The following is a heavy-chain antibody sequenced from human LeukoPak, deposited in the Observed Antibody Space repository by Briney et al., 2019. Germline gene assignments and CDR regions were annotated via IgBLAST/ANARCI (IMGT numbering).Heavy chain of an antibody. D-gene: IGHD6-13*01. CDR3: AKVGSSWYFGYYYYYMDV. CDR2: INSDGSST. V-gene: IGHV3-74*01. Sequence: TGGSLRLSCAASGFTFSSYWMHWVRQAPGKGLVWVLRINSDGSSTSHADSVKGRFTISRDNAKNTLYLQMNSLRAEDTAVYYCAKVGSSWYFGYYYYYMDVWGKGTTVTVSS. CDR1: GFTFSSYW. J-gene: IGHJ6*03.